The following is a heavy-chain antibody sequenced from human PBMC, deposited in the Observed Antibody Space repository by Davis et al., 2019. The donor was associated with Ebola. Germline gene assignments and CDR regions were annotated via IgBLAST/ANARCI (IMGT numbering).Heavy chain of an antibody. CDR2: ISAYNGNT. Sequence: AASVKVSCKTSGYTFTGYYLHWVRQAPGQGLEWMGWISAYNGNTNYAQKLQGRVTMTTDTSTSTVYMELSSLRSEDTAVYYCARDGTGYTLAMDVWGKGTTVTVSS. J-gene: IGHJ6*04. D-gene: IGHD6-13*01. CDR1: GYTFTGYY. V-gene: IGHV1-18*04. CDR3: ARDGTGYTLAMDV.